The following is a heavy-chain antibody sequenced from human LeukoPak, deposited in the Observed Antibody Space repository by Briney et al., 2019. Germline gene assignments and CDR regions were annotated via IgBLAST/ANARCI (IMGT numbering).Heavy chain of an antibody. V-gene: IGHV4-4*02. CDR2: IYHSGST. J-gene: IGHJ2*01. CDR1: GGSISSSNW. D-gene: IGHD2-2*01. CDR3: ARRRYQLHRRYFDL. Sequence: PSGTLSLTCAVSGGSISSSNWWSWVRQPPGKGLEWIGEIYHSGSTNYNPSLKSRVTISVDKSKNQFSLKLSSVTAADTTIYYCARRRYQLHRRYFDLWGRGTLVTVSS.